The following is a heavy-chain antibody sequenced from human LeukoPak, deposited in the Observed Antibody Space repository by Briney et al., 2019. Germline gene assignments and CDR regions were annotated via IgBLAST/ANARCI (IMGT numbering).Heavy chain of an antibody. Sequence: GGSLRLSCAASGFTVSSNYMSWVRQAPGKGLEWVSVIYSGGNTYYADSVKGRFTISRDTSKNTLYLQMNSLRAEDTAVYYCAGGTFYGEYYFDFWGQGTLVTVSP. J-gene: IGHJ4*02. CDR1: GFTVSSNY. V-gene: IGHV3-66*02. CDR2: IYSGGNT. D-gene: IGHD3-10*01. CDR3: AGGTFYGEYYFDF.